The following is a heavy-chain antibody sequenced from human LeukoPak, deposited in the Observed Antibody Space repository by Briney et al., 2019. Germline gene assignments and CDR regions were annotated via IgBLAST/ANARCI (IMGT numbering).Heavy chain of an antibody. CDR1: GFTFDDYA. Sequence: GGSLRLSCAASGFTFDDYAMHWVRQAPGKGLEWVSGISWNSGSIGYADSVKGRFTISRDNAKNSLYLQMNSLRAEDTALYYCAKDIHVTTVVPRGAFDIWGQGTMVTVSS. CDR2: ISWNSGSI. D-gene: IGHD4-23*01. CDR3: AKDIHVTTVVPRGAFDI. J-gene: IGHJ3*02. V-gene: IGHV3-9*01.